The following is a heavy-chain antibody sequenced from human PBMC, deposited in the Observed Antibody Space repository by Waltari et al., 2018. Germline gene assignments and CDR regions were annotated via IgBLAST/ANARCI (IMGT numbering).Heavy chain of an antibody. Sequence: QVQLVESGGGVVQPGRSLRLSCAASGFTFSRYGMHWVRQAPGKGLEWVAVISYDGSNKYYADHVKGRFTISRDNSNNTLYLQMNSLRAEDTAVYYCAANSGFDYWGQGTLVTVSS. J-gene: IGHJ4*02. CDR1: GFTFSRYG. V-gene: IGHV3-30*03. CDR2: ISYDGSNK. D-gene: IGHD6-25*01. CDR3: AANSGFDY.